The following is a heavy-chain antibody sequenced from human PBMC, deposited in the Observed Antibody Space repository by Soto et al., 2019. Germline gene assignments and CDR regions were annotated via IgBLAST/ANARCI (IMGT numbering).Heavy chain of an antibody. CDR1: GFTFSSYS. CDR3: ARDPDYGGNSDYYYYGMDV. D-gene: IGHD4-17*01. J-gene: IGHJ6*04. V-gene: IGHV3-21*01. Sequence: GGSLRLSCAASGFTFSSYSMNWVRQAPGKGLEWVSSISSSSSYIYYADSVKGRFTISRDNAKNSLYLQMNSLRAEDTAVYYCARDPDYGGNSDYYYYGMDVWGKGTTVTVSS. CDR2: ISSSSSYI.